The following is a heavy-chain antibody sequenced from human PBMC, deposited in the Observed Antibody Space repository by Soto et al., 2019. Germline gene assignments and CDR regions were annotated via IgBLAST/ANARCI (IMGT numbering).Heavy chain of an antibody. V-gene: IGHV1-69*01. Sequence: QVQLVQSGAEVKKPGSSVKVSCKASGGTFSSYAISWLRQAPGQGLEWTGGINPFLGTANFTQKFQGRVTITADESTSTAYMELSSLRSEDTAVYYCEAGTKAAAVTLSTWGQGTLVTVSS. CDR1: GGTFSSYA. CDR2: INPFLGTA. D-gene: IGHD6-13*01. J-gene: IGHJ4*02. CDR3: EAGTKAAAVTLST.